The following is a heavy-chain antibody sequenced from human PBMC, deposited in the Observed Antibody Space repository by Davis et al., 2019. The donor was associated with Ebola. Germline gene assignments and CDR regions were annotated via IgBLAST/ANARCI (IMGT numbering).Heavy chain of an antibody. V-gene: IGHV3-23*01. D-gene: IGHD1-26*01. CDR2: ISGSGGST. CDR3: AKDKGARELLDWWWFDP. CDR1: GFTFSSYA. J-gene: IGHJ5*02. Sequence: GSLRLSCAASGFTFSSYAMSWVRQAPGRGLEWVSAISGSGGSTYYADSVKGRFTISRDNSKNTLYLQMNSLRAEDTAVYYCAKDKGARELLDWWWFDPWGQGTLVTVSS.